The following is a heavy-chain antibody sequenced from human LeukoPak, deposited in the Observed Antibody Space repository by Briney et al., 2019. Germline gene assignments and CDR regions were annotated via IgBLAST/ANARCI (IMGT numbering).Heavy chain of an antibody. D-gene: IGHD3-3*01. CDR1: GFTFSRNA. Sequence: GGSLRLSCVASGFTFSRNAMSWVRQAPGKGLEWVSGISDSGGRTYDADSVKGRFTISRDNSKNTLYLQMNSLRAEDTAVYYCAKGVWSGYPYYFDYWGQGTLVTVSS. V-gene: IGHV3-23*01. CDR3: AKGVWSGYPYYFDY. J-gene: IGHJ4*02. CDR2: ISDSGGRT.